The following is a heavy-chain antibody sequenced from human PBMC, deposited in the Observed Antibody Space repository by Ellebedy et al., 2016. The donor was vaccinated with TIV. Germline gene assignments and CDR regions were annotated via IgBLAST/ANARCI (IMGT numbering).Heavy chain of an antibody. D-gene: IGHD5-12*01. CDR3: ARTAYSGYVGRYYFDY. J-gene: IGHJ4*02. CDR2: LYYSGST. Sequence: SETLSLTXTVSGGSVSSGSYYWSWIRQPPGKGLEWIAYLYYSGSTNYNPSLKSRVSISVDTSKNQFSLNLSSVTAADTAVYYCARTAYSGYVGRYYFDYWGQGTLVTVSS. CDR1: GGSVSSGSYY. V-gene: IGHV4-61*01.